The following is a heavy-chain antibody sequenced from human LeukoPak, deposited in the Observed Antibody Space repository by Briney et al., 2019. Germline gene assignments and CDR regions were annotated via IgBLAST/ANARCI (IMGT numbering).Heavy chain of an antibody. V-gene: IGHV4-59*01. Sequence: SETLSLTCTVSGGSISSYYWSWIRQPPGKGLEWIGYIYYSGSTNYNPSLKSRVTISVDTSKNQFSLKLSSVTAADTAVYYCARGTPVYYYYYYYMDVWGKGTTVTISS. J-gene: IGHJ6*03. CDR3: ARGTPVYYYYYYYMDV. CDR1: GGSISSYY. CDR2: IYYSGST.